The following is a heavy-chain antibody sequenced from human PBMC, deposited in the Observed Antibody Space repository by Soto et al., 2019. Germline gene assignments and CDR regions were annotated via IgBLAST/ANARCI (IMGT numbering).Heavy chain of an antibody. V-gene: IGHV4-34*01. CDR2: INHSGST. Sequence: WETLSLTCAVYGGSFSGYYWSWIRQPPGKGLEWIGEINHSGSTNYNPSLKSRVTISVDTSKNQFSLKLSSVTAADTAVYYCARGGCSGGSCFLYYYYGMDVWGQGTTVTVS. D-gene: IGHD2-15*01. J-gene: IGHJ6*02. CDR1: GGSFSGYY. CDR3: ARGGCSGGSCFLYYYYGMDV.